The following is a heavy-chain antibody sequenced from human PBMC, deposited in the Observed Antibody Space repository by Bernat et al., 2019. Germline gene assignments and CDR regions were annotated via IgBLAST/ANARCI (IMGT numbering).Heavy chain of an antibody. D-gene: IGHD2-15*01. J-gene: IGHJ3*02. CDR3: ARGMCSGGSCGYPVDFFDI. V-gene: IGHV4-30-2*01. CDR1: GGSISSDYYS. CDR2: IYHSGGT. Sequence: QLQLQESGSGLVKPSQTLSLTCTVSGGSISSDYYSWNWIRQPPGQGLEWIGYIYHSGGTYYSPSLKSRVIISIDRSKNQVSLKLTSVTAADTAVYYCARGMCSGGSCGYPVDFFDIWGQGTMVTVSS.